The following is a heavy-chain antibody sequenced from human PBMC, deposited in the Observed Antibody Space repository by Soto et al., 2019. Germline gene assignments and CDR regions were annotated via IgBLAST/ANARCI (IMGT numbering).Heavy chain of an antibody. CDR1: RFTVSSNY. CDR3: ARDVYDSSGYYLEYFQH. J-gene: IGHJ1*01. V-gene: IGHV3-66*01. D-gene: IGHD3-22*01. Sequence: EVQLVESGGGLVQPGGSLRLCYAASRFTVSSNYMSWVRQAPGKGLEWVSVIYSGGSTYYADSVKGRFTISRDNSKNTLYLQMNSLRAEDTAVYYCARDVYDSSGYYLEYFQHWGQGTLVTVSS. CDR2: IYSGGST.